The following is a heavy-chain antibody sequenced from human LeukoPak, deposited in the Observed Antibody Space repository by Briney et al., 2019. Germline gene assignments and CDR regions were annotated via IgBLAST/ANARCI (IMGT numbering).Heavy chain of an antibody. V-gene: IGHV5-51*01. CDR3: ARSHSDNYFHYFDY. D-gene: IGHD2/OR15-2a*01. CDR1: GYRFTSYW. CDR2: IFPGDSDT. J-gene: IGHJ4*02. Sequence: GESLQISCEGSGYRFTSYWIGWVRQMPGKGLEWMGIIFPGDSDTRYNPSFQGQVTFSTDKSINTAYLQWSSLEASDTAMYYCARSHSDNYFHYFDYWGQGTLVTVSS.